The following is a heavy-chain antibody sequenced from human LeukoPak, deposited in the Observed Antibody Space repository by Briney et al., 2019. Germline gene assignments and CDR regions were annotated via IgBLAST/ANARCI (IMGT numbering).Heavy chain of an antibody. CDR2: IYYTET. Sequence: SETLSLTCTVSGGSVSNYYWSWIRQSPGKGLEWIGYIYYTETSYNPSLKSRVTISVDTSKNQFSLKLSSVTAADTAVYYCARRTTFWFDPWGQGTLVTVSS. J-gene: IGHJ5*02. CDR3: ARRTTFWFDP. CDR1: GGSVSNYY. V-gene: IGHV4-59*02. D-gene: IGHD1-14*01.